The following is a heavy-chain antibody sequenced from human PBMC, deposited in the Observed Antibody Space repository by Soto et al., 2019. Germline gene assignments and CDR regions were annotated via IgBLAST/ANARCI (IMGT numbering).Heavy chain of an antibody. D-gene: IGHD3-10*01. CDR1: GGSFSGYY. V-gene: IGHV4-34*01. Sequence: XVTLSLTCAVYGGSFSGYYWSWIRQPPGKGLEWIGEINHSGSTNYNPSLKSRVTISVDTSKNQFSLKLSSVTAADTAVYYCARGRGVGSATFDYWGQGTLVTVSS. J-gene: IGHJ4*02. CDR2: INHSGST. CDR3: ARGRGVGSATFDY.